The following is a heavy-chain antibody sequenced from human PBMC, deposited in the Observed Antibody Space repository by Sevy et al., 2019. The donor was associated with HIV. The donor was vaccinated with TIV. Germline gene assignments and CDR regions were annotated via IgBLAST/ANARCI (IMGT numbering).Heavy chain of an antibody. V-gene: IGHV1-69*10. D-gene: IGHD3-10*01. CDR2: IIPILGIA. CDR3: ARGVKDGSGSYYLRYNWFDP. J-gene: IGHJ5*02. CDR1: GGTFSSYA. Sequence: ASVKVSCKASGGTFSSYAISWVRQAPGQGLEWMGGIIPILGIANYAQKFQGRDTITADKSTSTAYMELSSLRSEDTAVYYCARGVKDGSGSYYLRYNWFDPWGQGTLVTVSS.